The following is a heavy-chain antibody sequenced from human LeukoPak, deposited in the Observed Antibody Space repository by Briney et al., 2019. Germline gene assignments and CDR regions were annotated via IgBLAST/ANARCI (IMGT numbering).Heavy chain of an antibody. CDR2: ISYDGSNK. V-gene: IGHV3-30-3*01. D-gene: IGHD6-13*01. Sequence: GGSLRLSCAASGFTFSSYAMHWVRQAPGKGLERVAVISYDGSNKYYADSVKGRFTISRDNSKNTLYLQMNSLRAEDTAVYYCARQASAGKTLYFDYWGQGTLVTVSS. CDR3: ARQASAGKTLYFDY. CDR1: GFTFSSYA. J-gene: IGHJ4*02.